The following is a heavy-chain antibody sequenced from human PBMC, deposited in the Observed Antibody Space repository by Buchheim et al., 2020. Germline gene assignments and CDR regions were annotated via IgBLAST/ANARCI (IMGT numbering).Heavy chain of an antibody. CDR2: INHSGST. Sequence: QLQLQESGSGLVKPSQTLSLTCAVSGGSITNGGYSWSWIRQPPGKGLEWIGYINHSGSTAYNPSLKSRVTISIDRTKNQYPLRLTSVTAADTAVYYCARDRQMLFDHWGQGTL. J-gene: IGHJ4*02. V-gene: IGHV4-30-2*01. CDR1: GGSITNGGYS. D-gene: IGHD2-8*01. CDR3: ARDRQMLFDH.